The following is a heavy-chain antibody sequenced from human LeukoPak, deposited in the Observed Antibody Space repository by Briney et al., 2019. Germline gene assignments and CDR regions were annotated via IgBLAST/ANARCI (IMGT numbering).Heavy chain of an antibody. CDR3: ARITDSSGCIDY. Sequence: ASVKVSCKASGYTFTSYYMHWVRQAPGQGLEWMGITNPSGGSTSYAQKFQGRVTITTDESTSTAYMELSSLRSEDTAVYYCARITDSSGCIDYWGQGTLVTVSS. V-gene: IGHV1-46*01. D-gene: IGHD3-22*01. CDR2: TNPSGGST. CDR1: GYTFTSYY. J-gene: IGHJ4*02.